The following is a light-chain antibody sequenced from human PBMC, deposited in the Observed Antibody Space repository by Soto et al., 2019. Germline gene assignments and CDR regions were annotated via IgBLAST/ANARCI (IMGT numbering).Light chain of an antibody. CDR1: QSLLQSNGYNY. CDR2: LGS. Sequence: DIVMTQSPLSLPVTPGEPASISCRSSQSLLQSNGYNYLDWYLQKPGQSPQLLIYLGSNRASGVPDRFSGSGSGKDFTLKISRVEAEDVGVYYCMQALQTPFTFGQGNKLEIK. J-gene: IGKJ2*01. CDR3: MQALQTPFT. V-gene: IGKV2-28*01.